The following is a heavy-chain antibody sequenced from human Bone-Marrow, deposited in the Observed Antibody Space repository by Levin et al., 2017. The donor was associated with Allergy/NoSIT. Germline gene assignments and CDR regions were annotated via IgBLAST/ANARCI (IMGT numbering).Heavy chain of an antibody. CDR1: GASVSSNAYY. CDR2: ISYSGST. CDR3: ARTEEYQLFYFDS. V-gene: IGHV4-39*01. D-gene: IGHD2-2*01. Sequence: SETLSLTCTVSGASVSSNAYYWGWLRQSPGKGLEWIGSISYSGSTYYNPSLESRVSVSLDTSKDQFSLELTSVTAADTALYYCARTEEYQLFYFDSWGQGTLVTVSS. J-gene: IGHJ4*02.